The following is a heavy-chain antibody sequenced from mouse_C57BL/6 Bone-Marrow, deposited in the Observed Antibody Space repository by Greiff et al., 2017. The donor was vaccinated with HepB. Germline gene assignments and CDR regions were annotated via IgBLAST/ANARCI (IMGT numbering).Heavy chain of an antibody. CDR1: GYAFSSSW. D-gene: IGHD2-4*01. CDR2: IYPGDGDT. Sequence: QVQLQQSGPELVKPGASVKISCKASGYAFSSSWMNWVKQRPGKGLEWIGRIYPGDGDTNYNGKFKGKATLTADKSSSTAYMQLSSLTSEDSAVYFCARWDYPPMAMDYWGQGTSVTVSS. V-gene: IGHV1-82*01. J-gene: IGHJ4*01. CDR3: ARWDYPPMAMDY.